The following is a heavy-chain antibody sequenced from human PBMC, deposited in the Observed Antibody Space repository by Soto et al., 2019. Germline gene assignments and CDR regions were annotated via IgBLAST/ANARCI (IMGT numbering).Heavy chain of an antibody. Sequence: ASAKVCCKASGYSLTSYDINWVRQANGQGLDWMGWMNPNSGNTVYAQKFQGRVTMTRNTSISTAYMELSSLRSEDTAVYYCARDRGRPDLRDTHYYDSSDLDYGMDVWGQGTTVTVSS. CDR2: MNPNSGNT. V-gene: IGHV1-8*01. D-gene: IGHD3-22*01. CDR1: GYSLTSYD. CDR3: ARDRGRPDLRDTHYYDSSDLDYGMDV. J-gene: IGHJ6*02.